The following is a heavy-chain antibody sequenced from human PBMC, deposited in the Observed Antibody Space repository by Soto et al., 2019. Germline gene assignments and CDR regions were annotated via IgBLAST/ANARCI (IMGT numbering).Heavy chain of an antibody. D-gene: IGHD6-19*01. J-gene: IGHJ4*02. CDR3: ARDCGKYSSGCYFDY. CDR2: ISSSSSYI. CDR1: GFTFSSYS. V-gene: IGHV3-21*01. Sequence: EVQLVESGGGLVKPGGSLRLSCAASGFTFSSYSMNWVRQAPGKGLEWVSSISSSSSYIYYADSVKGRFTISRDNAKNSLYLQMNSLRAEDTAVYYCARDCGKYSSGCYFDYWGQGTLVTVSS.